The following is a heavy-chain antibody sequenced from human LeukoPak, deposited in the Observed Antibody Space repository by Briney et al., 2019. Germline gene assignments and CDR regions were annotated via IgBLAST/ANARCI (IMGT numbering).Heavy chain of an antibody. J-gene: IGHJ4*02. D-gene: IGHD2-2*01. Sequence: PGGSLRLSCAASGFTFSSYGMHWVRQAPGKGLEWVAFIRYDGSNKYYADSVKGRFTISRDNSKNTLYLQMNSLRAEDTAVYYCAKRLGYCSSTSCYAVDYWGQGTLVTVSS. V-gene: IGHV3-30*02. CDR2: IRYDGSNK. CDR1: GFTFSSYG. CDR3: AKRLGYCSSTSCYAVDY.